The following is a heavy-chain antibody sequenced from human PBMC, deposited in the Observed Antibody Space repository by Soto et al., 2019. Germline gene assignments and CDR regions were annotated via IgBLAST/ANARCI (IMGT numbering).Heavy chain of an antibody. CDR1: RFTFSNYA. V-gene: IGHV3-23*01. D-gene: IGHD2-2*01. J-gene: IGHJ6*03. CDR3: ATNLVYCSSTSGRTMVFASYMAV. Sequence: PGGSLRLSCVASRFTFSNYAMAWVRQAPGKGLEWVSTISGSGVDTYYADSVKGRFTISRDNSKNTLYLQMNSLRAEDTAVYYCATNLVYCSSTSGRTMVFASYMAVGGKGTTVTFSS. CDR2: ISGSGVDT.